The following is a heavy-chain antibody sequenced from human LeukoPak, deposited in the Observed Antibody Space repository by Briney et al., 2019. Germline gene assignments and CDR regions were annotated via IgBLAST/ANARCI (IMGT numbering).Heavy chain of an antibody. CDR1: GGSISSTDYY. D-gene: IGHD2-2*01. J-gene: IGHJ4*02. CDR2: IYYSGST. CDR3: ARHGIVVVPAIVDY. Sequence: SQTLSLTCTVSGGSISSTDYYWSWIRQPPGKGLEWIGYIYYSGSTYYNPSLKSRVTISVDTSKNQFSLKLSSVTAADTAVYYCARHGIVVVPAIVDYWGQGTLVTVSS. V-gene: IGHV4-30-2*03.